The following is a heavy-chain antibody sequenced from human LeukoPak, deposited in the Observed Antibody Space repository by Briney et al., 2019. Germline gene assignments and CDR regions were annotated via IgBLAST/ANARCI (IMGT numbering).Heavy chain of an antibody. Sequence: SETLSLTCAVSGYSISSAHYWGCIRQPPGKGLVWLGSIYYSGTTYSNPSLTSRVTISVDTSKNQFSLKLSSVTAADTAAYYCARLSGAYCDRGRCLNAFDSWGQGTMVTVS. CDR2: IYYSGTT. J-gene: IGHJ3*02. CDR3: ARLSGAYCDRGRCLNAFDS. CDR1: GYSISSAHY. V-gene: IGHV4-38-2*01. D-gene: IGHD3-16*01.